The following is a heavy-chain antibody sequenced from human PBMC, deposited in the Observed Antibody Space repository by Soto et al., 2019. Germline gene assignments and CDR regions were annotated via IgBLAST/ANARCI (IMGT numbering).Heavy chain of an antibody. CDR3: ARVSRYCSGGSCYYNWFDP. CDR1: GYTFTSYD. Sequence: QVQLVQSGAEVKKPGASVKVSCKASGYTFTSYDINWVRQATGQGLEWMGWMNPNSGNTGYAQKFQGRVTMTRNTSISTAYMELSSLRSEATAVYYCARVSRYCSGGSCYYNWFDPWGQGTLVTVSS. V-gene: IGHV1-8*01. D-gene: IGHD2-15*01. J-gene: IGHJ5*02. CDR2: MNPNSGNT.